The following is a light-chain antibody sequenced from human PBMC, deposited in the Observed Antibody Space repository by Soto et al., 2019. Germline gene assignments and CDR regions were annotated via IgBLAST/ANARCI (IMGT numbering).Light chain of an antibody. J-gene: IGKJ5*01. CDR1: QSISRN. V-gene: IGKV1-39*01. Sequence: DIQMTQSPSSLSASVGDRVTITCRASQSISRNLNWYQHKPGKAPKLLIYAASSLQNGVPSRFSGGGSGTEFTLSISSLNPEDFVTYYCQQSYTPASITFGQGTRLEIK. CDR3: QQSYTPASIT. CDR2: AAS.